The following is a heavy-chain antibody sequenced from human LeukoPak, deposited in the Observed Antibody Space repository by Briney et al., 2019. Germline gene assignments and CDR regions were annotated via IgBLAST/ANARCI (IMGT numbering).Heavy chain of an antibody. D-gene: IGHD3-22*01. Sequence: GGSLRLSCAASGFIFSTYCMTWVRQAPGKRLEWVANINLDGSEKYYVDSVKGRFTISRDNAKNTLNLQMNSLRAEDTAVYYCARDLGQYYDTSDNWFDPWGQGTLVTVSS. V-gene: IGHV3-7*01. CDR1: GFIFSTYC. CDR3: ARDLGQYYDTSDNWFDP. J-gene: IGHJ5*02. CDR2: INLDGSEK.